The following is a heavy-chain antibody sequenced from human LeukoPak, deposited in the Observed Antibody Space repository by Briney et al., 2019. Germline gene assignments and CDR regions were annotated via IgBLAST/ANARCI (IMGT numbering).Heavy chain of an antibody. CDR2: ISAYNGNT. CDR1: GYTFTSYG. CDR3: ARVDRLRLGEFYDLRFDP. Sequence: ASVKVSCKASGYTFTSYGISWVRQAPGQGLEWMGWISAYNGNTNYAQKLQGRVTMTTDTPTSTAYMELRSLRSDDTAVYYCARVDRLRLGEFYDLRFDPWGQGTLVTVSS. J-gene: IGHJ5*02. D-gene: IGHD3-16*01. V-gene: IGHV1-18*01.